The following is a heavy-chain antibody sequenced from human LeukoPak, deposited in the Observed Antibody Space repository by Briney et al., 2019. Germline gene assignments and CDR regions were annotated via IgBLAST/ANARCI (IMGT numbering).Heavy chain of an antibody. V-gene: IGHV3-23*01. D-gene: IGHD2-15*01. CDR2: ISNGKT. CDR1: GFPFSSHA. Sequence: GGSLRLSCAASGFPFSSHAMSWVRQPPGKGLEWVAAISNGKTYYADSVRGRFAISRDNSTNTVYLHMNSLRDEDTALYHCVREAGYCAPVCVKTNWFDPWGQGTLVTVSS. J-gene: IGHJ5*02. CDR3: VREAGYCAPVCVKTNWFDP.